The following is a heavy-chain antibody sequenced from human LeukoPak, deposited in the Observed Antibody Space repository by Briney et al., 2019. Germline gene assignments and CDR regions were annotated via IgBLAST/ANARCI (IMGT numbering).Heavy chain of an antibody. CDR3: ARDFWSGSVGFDP. CDR2: IYSSGST. D-gene: IGHD3-3*01. CDR1: VAALSTYF. V-gene: IGHV4-59*01. Sequence: SETLSLTCTVSVAALSTYFWSWIRQSPGKGLEWIGYIYSSGSTKYNPSLKSRVTISVDASKNQFALTLRSLAAADTAVYYCARDFWSGSVGFDPWGQGTLVTVSS. J-gene: IGHJ5*02.